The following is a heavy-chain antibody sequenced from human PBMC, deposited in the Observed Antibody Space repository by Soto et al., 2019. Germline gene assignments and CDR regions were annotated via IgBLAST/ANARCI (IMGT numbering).Heavy chain of an antibody. D-gene: IGHD3-10*01. V-gene: IGHV1-2*02. J-gene: IGHJ4*02. CDR1: AYTFTAYQ. CDR3: ASGSTTGFLDD. CDR2: INPKSGDT. Sequence: ASVKVSCKXSAYTFTAYQMHWVRQAPGQGLEWMGWINPKSGDTNSAQKFQGRVTVTRDMSISTAYVELSGLTSDDTAVYYCASGSTTGFLDDWGQGTLVTVSS.